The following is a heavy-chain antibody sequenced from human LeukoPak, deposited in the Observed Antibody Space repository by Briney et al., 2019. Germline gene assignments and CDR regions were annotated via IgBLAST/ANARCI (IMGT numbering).Heavy chain of an antibody. D-gene: IGHD1-14*01. CDR1: GFTFSGYS. V-gene: IGHV3-21*01. J-gene: IGHJ4*02. CDR2: ISSSSSYI. CDR3: ARTLNPLRRTGEPKYYLDY. Sequence: GGSLRPSCAASGFTFSGYSMIWVRQAPGKGLEWVSSISSSSSYIYYADSVKGRFTISRDNAKNSLYLQMNSLRAEDTAVYFCARTLNPLRRTGEPKYYLDYWGRGTLVTVSS.